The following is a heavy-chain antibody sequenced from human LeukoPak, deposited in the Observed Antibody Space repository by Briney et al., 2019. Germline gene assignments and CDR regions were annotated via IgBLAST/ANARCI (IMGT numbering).Heavy chain of an antibody. CDR1: GGSFSGYY. CDR2: IYHSGST. CDR3: ARVTGYRIEDYFDY. Sequence: SETLSLTCAVYGGSFSGYYWGWIRQPPGKGLEWIGSIYHSGSTYYNPSLKSRVTISVDTSKNQFSLKLRSVTAADTAVYYCARVTGYRIEDYFDYWGQGTLVTVSS. V-gene: IGHV4-34*01. J-gene: IGHJ4*02. D-gene: IGHD6-13*01.